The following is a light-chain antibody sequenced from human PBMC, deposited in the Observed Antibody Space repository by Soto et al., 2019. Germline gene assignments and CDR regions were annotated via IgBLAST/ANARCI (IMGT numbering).Light chain of an antibody. Sequence: EIVLTQSPASLSVSPGERATLSCRASQNVNSNLAWYQQKPGQAPRFLIYGASTRATGIPARFSGSESGTEFTLTISSLQSEDFAVYYCHHYHNWPMTFGQGTRLEIK. CDR1: QNVNSN. J-gene: IGKJ5*01. CDR3: HHYHNWPMT. CDR2: GAS. V-gene: IGKV3-15*01.